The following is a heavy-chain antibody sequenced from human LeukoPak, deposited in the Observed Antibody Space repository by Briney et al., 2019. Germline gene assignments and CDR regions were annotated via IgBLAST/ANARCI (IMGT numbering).Heavy chain of an antibody. D-gene: IGHD1-26*01. V-gene: IGHV1-69*04. CDR1: GGTFSSYA. CDR3: ARESPIGGSYNGYFQH. Sequence: SVKVSCKASGGTFSSYAISWVRQAPGQGLEWMGRIIPIFGIANYAQKFQGRVTITADKSASTAYMELSSLRSEDTAVYYCARESPIGGSYNGYFQHWGQGTLVTVSS. J-gene: IGHJ1*01. CDR2: IIPIFGIA.